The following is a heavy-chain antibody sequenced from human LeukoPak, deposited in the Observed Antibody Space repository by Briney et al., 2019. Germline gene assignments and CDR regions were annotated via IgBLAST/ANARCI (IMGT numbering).Heavy chain of an antibody. Sequence: GASVKVSCKASGGTFSSYAISWVRQAPGQGLEWMGGIIPIFGTANYAQKFQGRVTITADKSTSTAYMELSSLRSEDTAVYYCARTPLRGPPGLGPNWFDPWGQGTLVTVSS. CDR3: ARTPLRGPPGLGPNWFDP. CDR2: IIPIFGTA. J-gene: IGHJ5*02. D-gene: IGHD2-15*01. CDR1: GGTFSSYA. V-gene: IGHV1-69*06.